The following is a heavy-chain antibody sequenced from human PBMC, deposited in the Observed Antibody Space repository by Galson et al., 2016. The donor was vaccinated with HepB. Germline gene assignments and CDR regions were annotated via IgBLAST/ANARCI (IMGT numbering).Heavy chain of an antibody. CDR1: GFTFSTSA. Sequence: SLRLSCAASGFTFSTSAVHWVRQAPGKGLEWVAVISSDGSNQFYADSVTGRFTISRDNSKDTRYLQMNSLRAENTAVYYCAKDGGYTYALGYWGQGTLVTVSS. D-gene: IGHD5-18*01. CDR2: ISSDGSNQ. V-gene: IGHV3-30-3*01. CDR3: AKDGGYTYALGY. J-gene: IGHJ4*02.